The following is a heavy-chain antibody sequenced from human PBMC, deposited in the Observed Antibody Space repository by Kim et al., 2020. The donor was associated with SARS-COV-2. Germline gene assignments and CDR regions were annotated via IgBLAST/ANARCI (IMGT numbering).Heavy chain of an antibody. Sequence: NYAQKFQGRVTMTRDTSISTAYMELSGLGSDDTAVYYCARSDGYSLPFDYWGQGTLVTVSS. V-gene: IGHV1-2*02. J-gene: IGHJ4*02. CDR3: ARSDGYSLPFDY. D-gene: IGHD4-4*01.